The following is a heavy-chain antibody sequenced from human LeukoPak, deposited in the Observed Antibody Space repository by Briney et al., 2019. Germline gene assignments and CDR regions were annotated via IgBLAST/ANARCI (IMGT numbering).Heavy chain of an antibody. CDR1: GGTFSSYA. CDR2: IIPIFGTA. V-gene: IGHV1-69*06. Sequence: GASVKVSCKASGGTFSSYAISWVRQAPGQGLEWMGGIIPIFGTANYAQKFQGRVTITADKSTSTAYMELSSLRSEDTAVYYCASFNPIAAANSYYFDYWGQGPRSPSPQ. J-gene: IGHJ4*02. D-gene: IGHD6-13*01. CDR3: ASFNPIAAANSYYFDY.